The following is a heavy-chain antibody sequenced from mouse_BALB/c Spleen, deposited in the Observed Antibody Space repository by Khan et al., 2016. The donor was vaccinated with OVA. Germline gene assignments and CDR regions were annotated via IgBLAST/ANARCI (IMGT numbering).Heavy chain of an antibody. CDR3: ARVYYRYDEGYWFFDV. D-gene: IGHD2-14*01. CDR1: GFTFSGYG. V-gene: IGHV5-6-3*01. J-gene: IGHJ1*01. Sequence: EVELVESGGGLVQPGGSLKLSCAASGFTFSGYGMSWVRQTPDKRLELVATINSYGGTSYYPDSVKGRFTISRDNAKNTLHLQMSSLKSEDTAMYYSARVYYRYDEGYWFFDVWGAGTTVTVSS. CDR2: INSYGGTS.